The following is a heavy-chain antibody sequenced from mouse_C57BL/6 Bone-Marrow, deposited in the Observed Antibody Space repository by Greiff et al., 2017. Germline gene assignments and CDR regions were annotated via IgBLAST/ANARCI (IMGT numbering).Heavy chain of an antibody. V-gene: IGHV1-80*01. J-gene: IGHJ1*03. Sequence: QVQLQQSGAELVKPGASVKISCKASGYAFSSYWMNWVKQRPGKGLEWIGQIYPGDGDTNYNGKFKGKATLTADKSSSTAYMQLSSLTSEDSAVDFCARSQLLRSLYFDVWGTGTTVTVSS. D-gene: IGHD1-1*01. CDR2: IYPGDGDT. CDR1: GYAFSSYW. CDR3: ARSQLLRSLYFDV.